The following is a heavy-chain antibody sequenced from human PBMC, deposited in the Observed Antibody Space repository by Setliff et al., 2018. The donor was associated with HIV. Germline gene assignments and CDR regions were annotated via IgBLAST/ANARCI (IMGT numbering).Heavy chain of an antibody. J-gene: IGHJ4*02. Sequence: LSLTCSVSGYSISNGYYWGWFRQSPGKGLEWIATIYQTGSIYYNPSLQNRVTLLLDMSKNQFSLKLSSATAADTAVYYCARQAWHSGRNGYFVDYWGQGTLVTVSS. V-gene: IGHV4-38-2*02. CDR2: IYQTGSI. CDR1: GYSISNGYY. CDR3: ARQAWHSGRNGYFVDY. D-gene: IGHD6-13*01.